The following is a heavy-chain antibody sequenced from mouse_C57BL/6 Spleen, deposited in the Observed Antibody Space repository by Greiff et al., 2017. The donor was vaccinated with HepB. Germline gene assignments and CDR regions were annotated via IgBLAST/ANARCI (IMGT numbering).Heavy chain of an antibody. CDR1: GYSITSGYY. CDR3: ARENYYSTDY. V-gene: IGHV3-6*01. Sequence: QSGPGLVKPSQSLSLTCSVTGYSITSGYYWNWIRQFPGNKLEWMGYISYDGSNNYNPSLKNRISITRDTSKNQFFLKLNSVTTEDTATYYCARENYYSTDYWGQGTTLTVSS. J-gene: IGHJ2*01. CDR2: ISYDGSN. D-gene: IGHD1-1*01.